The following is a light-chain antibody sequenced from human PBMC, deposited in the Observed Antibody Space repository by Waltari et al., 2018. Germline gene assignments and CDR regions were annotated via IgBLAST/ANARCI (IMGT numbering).Light chain of an antibody. Sequence: DIQLTQSPSTLSASVGDRVTIICRASESLGSWLAWYQQKPGKAPKLLIYKASTLENGVPLRFSGSGSGTEFTLTISSLQPDDLATYYCQQYNSYSPFIFGPGTKVDIK. V-gene: IGKV1-5*03. CDR2: KAS. CDR3: QQYNSYSPFI. CDR1: ESLGSW. J-gene: IGKJ3*01.